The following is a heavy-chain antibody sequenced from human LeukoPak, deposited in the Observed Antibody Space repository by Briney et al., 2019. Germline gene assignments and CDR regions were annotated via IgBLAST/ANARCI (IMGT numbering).Heavy chain of an antibody. D-gene: IGHD4-17*01. CDR1: GFTFSSYS. J-gene: IGHJ3*01. Sequence: GGSLRLSCAASGFTFSSYSMNWVRQAPGKGPEWVSSISSSSSYIYYADSVKGRFTISRDNSKNTLYLQMSSLRAEDTAIYYCGRDPNGDYIGAFDLWGQGTMVTVSS. CDR2: ISSSSSYI. V-gene: IGHV3-21*04. CDR3: GRDPNGDYIGAFDL.